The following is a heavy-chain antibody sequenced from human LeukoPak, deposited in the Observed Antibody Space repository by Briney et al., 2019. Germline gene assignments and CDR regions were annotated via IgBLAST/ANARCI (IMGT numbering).Heavy chain of an antibody. CDR2: INHSRST. CDR1: GGSFSDYY. V-gene: IGHV4-34*01. D-gene: IGHD3-9*01. J-gene: IGHJ4*02. CDR3: ARVGRYYDALTGYATGGSPFDY. Sequence: SETLSLTCAVYGGSFSDYYWSWIRQPPGKGLEWIGEINHSRSTNYNPSLKSRVTISVDTSKNQFSLKVTSVTAADTAVYYCARVGRYYDALTGYATGGSPFDYWGQETPVTVSS.